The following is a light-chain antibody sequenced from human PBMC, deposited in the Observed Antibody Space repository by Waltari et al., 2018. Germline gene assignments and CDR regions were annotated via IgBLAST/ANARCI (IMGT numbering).Light chain of an antibody. Sequence: DIQMTQSPSTLSASVGDRVTITCRASQTIVGWLAWYQQKPGKAPKLLIYQASSLESGVQSRFSGSGSGTEFTLTISSLQPDDFATYYCQQYNSYPITFGQGTRLEIK. CDR3: QQYNSYPIT. CDR2: QAS. J-gene: IGKJ5*01. CDR1: QTIVGW. V-gene: IGKV1-5*03.